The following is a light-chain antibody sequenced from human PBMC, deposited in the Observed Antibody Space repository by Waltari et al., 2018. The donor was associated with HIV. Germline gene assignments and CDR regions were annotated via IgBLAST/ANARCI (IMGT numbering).Light chain of an antibody. CDR2: AAA. Sequence: AIRVTQSPSSVSASTGDRVTITCRASHAITGYLAWYQQKPGEAPKLLVYAAASLQSGVPSRFNASGSGTDFTLTISCLQSEDFATYYCQQYYTYPIPFGQGTRLDIK. CDR1: HAITGY. V-gene: IGKV1-8*01. CDR3: QQYYTYPIP. J-gene: IGKJ5*01.